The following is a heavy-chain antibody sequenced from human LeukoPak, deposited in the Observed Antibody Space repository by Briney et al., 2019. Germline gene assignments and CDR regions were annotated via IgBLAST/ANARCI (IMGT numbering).Heavy chain of an antibody. CDR1: GFXXXXXN. J-gene: IGHJ3*02. D-gene: IGHD3-10*01. CDR3: ARPGITAFDI. CDR2: XXXXXXIX. Sequence: GGSLRLSCVASGFXXXXXNINWVRQAPGKXLXWXSXXXXXXXIXXXXXSXXXXXXXXXDNAKNXVSLYMNSLRAEDSAVYYCARPGITAFDIWGQGTMVTVSS. V-gene: IGHV3-48*01.